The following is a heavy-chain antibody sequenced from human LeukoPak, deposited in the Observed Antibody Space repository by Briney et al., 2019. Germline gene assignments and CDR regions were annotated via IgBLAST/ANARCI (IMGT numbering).Heavy chain of an antibody. V-gene: IGHV4-59*08. D-gene: IGHD3-10*01. CDR1: GGSISSSY. Sequence: SETLSLTCTVSGGSISSSYWSWVRQPPGKGLEWIAYIYYSGSTNYNPSLKSRVTISVDTSKNQFSLKLSSVTAADTAVYYCARREVRKGGAFDIWGQGTMVTVSS. CDR3: ARREVRKGGAFDI. J-gene: IGHJ3*02. CDR2: IYYSGST.